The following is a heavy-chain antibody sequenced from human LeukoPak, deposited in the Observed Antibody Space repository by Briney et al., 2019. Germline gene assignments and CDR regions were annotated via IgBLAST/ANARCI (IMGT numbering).Heavy chain of an antibody. CDR2: RGSDGTP. D-gene: IGHD1-26*01. V-gene: IGHV3-23*01. J-gene: IGHJ3*02. CDR3: ASRTWVGAGYYAFDI. Sequence: GGSLRLSCAASGFAFSNHAVSWVRRAPGKGLEWVSARGSDGTPYYTDSLKGRFTISGDNSKNTVYLQLSSLRLEDTAVYYCASRTWVGAGYYAFDIWGQGTMVTVSS. CDR1: GFAFSNHA.